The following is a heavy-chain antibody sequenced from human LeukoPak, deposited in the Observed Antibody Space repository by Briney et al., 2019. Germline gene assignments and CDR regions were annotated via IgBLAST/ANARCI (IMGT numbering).Heavy chain of an antibody. Sequence: PGRSLRLSCVVSGFTFNNYGMNWVRQAPGKGLEWVSSISSSSSYIYYADSVKGRFTISRDNAKNSLYLQMNSLRAEDTAVYYCARSSPHCSSTSCYNDAFDIWGQGTMVTVSS. J-gene: IGHJ3*02. CDR1: GFTFNNYG. V-gene: IGHV3-21*01. CDR2: ISSSSSYI. D-gene: IGHD2-2*02. CDR3: ARSSPHCSSTSCYNDAFDI.